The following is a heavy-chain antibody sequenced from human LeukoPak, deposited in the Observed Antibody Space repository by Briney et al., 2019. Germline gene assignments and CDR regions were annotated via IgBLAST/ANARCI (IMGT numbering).Heavy chain of an antibody. CDR1: GYTFTSYD. D-gene: IGHD6-19*01. J-gene: IGHJ6*03. CDR3: ARGLLDGWEWLTPYYYYYMDV. CDR2: IIPIFGTA. Sequence: ASVKVSCKASGYTFTSYDINWVRQATGQGLEWMGGIIPIFGTANYAQKFQGRVTITTDESTSTAYMELSSLRSEDTAVYYCARGLLDGWEWLTPYYYYYMDVWGKGTTVTVSS. V-gene: IGHV1-69*05.